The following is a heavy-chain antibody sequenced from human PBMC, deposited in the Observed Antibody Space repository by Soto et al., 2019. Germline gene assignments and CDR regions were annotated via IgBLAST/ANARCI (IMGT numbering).Heavy chain of an antibody. CDR2: IHNDGSTT. D-gene: IGHD1-7*01. CDR1: GFTFSSYW. CDR3: ARDNWNSY. V-gene: IGHV3-74*01. J-gene: IGHJ4*01. Sequence: GSLRLSCVASGFTFSSYWMHWVRQAPGKGLMWVSRIHNDGSTTRYADSVKGRFTISRDNAKNTLYLQMSSLRVEDTAVYYCARDNWNSYWGQGTLVTVSS.